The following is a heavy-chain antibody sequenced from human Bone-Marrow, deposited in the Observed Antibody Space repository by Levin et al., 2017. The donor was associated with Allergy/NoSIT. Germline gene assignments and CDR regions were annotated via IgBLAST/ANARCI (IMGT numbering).Heavy chain of an antibody. Sequence: GGSLRLSCAASGFSFGTYTMAWVRQAPGKGLEWVSDISATGGRTYYADSVKGRFTISRDNSKNTLYLQVDSLRAEDTAVYYCAKAGSISWYDYWGQGTLLTVSS. V-gene: IGHV3-23*01. CDR3: AKAGSISWYDY. D-gene: IGHD6-13*01. CDR2: ISATGGRT. J-gene: IGHJ4*02. CDR1: GFSFGTYT.